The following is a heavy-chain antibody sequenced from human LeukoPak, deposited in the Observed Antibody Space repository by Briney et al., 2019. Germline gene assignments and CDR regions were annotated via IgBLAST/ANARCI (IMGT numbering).Heavy chain of an antibody. CDR3: ATTYYDILTGYSNAFDI. J-gene: IGHJ3*02. CDR2: ISYSGST. D-gene: IGHD3-9*01. CDR1: GGSISTTSYH. Sequence: SETLSLTCAVSGGSISTTSYHWGWIRQPPGKGLEWIGTISYSGSTNYNPSLKSRVTISVDTSKNQFSLKLSSVTAADTAVYYCATTYYDILTGYSNAFDIWGQGTMVTVSS. V-gene: IGHV4-39*07.